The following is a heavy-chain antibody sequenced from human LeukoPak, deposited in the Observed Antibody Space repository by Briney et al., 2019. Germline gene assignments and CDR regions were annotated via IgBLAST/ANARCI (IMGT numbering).Heavy chain of an antibody. Sequence: GGSLRLSCAASGFTVSSFAMSWVRQAPGKGLEWVSVFTTGANYTYYADSVKGRFTMTRDNSKNTIFLQMNSLRAEDTAVYYCARDPASGGDYWGQGTLVTVSS. CDR1: GFTVSSFA. J-gene: IGHJ4*02. D-gene: IGHD3-10*01. CDR2: FTTGANYT. V-gene: IGHV3-23*03. CDR3: ARDPASGGDY.